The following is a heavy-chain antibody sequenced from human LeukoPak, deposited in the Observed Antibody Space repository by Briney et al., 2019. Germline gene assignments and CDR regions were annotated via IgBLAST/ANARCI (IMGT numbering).Heavy chain of an antibody. CDR1: GFTFSSYS. CDR2: ISSSSSYI. V-gene: IGHV3-21*01. CDR3: ARDFSMEFGGVIVFDY. D-gene: IGHD3-16*02. Sequence: PGGSLRLSCAASGFTFSSYSMNWVRQAPGKGLEWVSSISSSSSYIYYADSVKGRFTISTDNAKNSLYLQMNSLRAEDTAVYYCARDFSMEFGGVIVFDYWGQGTLVTVSS. J-gene: IGHJ4*02.